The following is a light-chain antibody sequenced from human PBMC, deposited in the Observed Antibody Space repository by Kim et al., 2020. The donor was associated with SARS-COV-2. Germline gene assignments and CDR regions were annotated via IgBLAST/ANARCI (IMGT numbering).Light chain of an antibody. V-gene: IGKV1-5*01. J-gene: IGKJ4*01. Sequence: DIQMTQSPSTLSASVGDSVTITCRASQSISSWLAWYQQKPGNAPKVLIYDASSLKSGVPSRFSGSGSGTEFTLTISSLQPDDFVTYYCQQYNSDSSVTFGGGTKVDIK. CDR3: QQYNSDSSVT. CDR1: QSISSW. CDR2: DAS.